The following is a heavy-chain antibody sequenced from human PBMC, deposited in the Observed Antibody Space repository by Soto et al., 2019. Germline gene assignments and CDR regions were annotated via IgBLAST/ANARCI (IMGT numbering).Heavy chain of an antibody. CDR3: AKDKRSVTRPGKADY. CDR1: GFTFSSYA. CDR2: ISGSGGST. V-gene: IGHV3-23*01. Sequence: GGSLRLSCAASGFTFSSYAMSWARQAPGKGLEWVSAISGSGGSTYYADSVKGRFTISRDNSKNTLYLQMNSLRAEDTAVYYCAKDKRSVTRPGKADYWGQGTLVTVSS. J-gene: IGHJ4*02. D-gene: IGHD4-17*01.